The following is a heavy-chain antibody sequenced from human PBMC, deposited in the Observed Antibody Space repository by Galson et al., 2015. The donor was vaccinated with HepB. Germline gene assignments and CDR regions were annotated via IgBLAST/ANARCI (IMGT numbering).Heavy chain of an antibody. CDR2: IYPGDSDT. CDR3: ARQGEYSSLSYYYYYYMDV. CDR1: GYSFTSYW. V-gene: IGHV5-51*01. J-gene: IGHJ6*03. Sequence: QSGAEVKKPGESLKISCKGSGYSFTSYWIGWVRQMPGKGLEWMGIIYPGDSDTRYSPSFQGQVTISADKSISTAYLQWSSLKASDTAMYYCARQGEYSSLSYYYYYYMDVWGKGTTVTVSS. D-gene: IGHD6-6*01.